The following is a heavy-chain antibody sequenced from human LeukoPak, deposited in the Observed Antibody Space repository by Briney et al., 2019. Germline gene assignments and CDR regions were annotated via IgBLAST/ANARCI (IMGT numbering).Heavy chain of an antibody. CDR1: GFTFSSYG. V-gene: IGHV3-30*18. CDR2: ISYDGSNK. J-gene: IGHJ4*02. Sequence: PGGSLRLSCAATGFTFSSYGMHWVRQAPGKGLEWVAVISYDGSNKYYADSVKGRFTISRDNSKNTLYLQMNSLRAEDTAVYYCAKPLPPNRSGYPALDYWGQGTLVTVSS. D-gene: IGHD3-22*01. CDR3: AKPLPPNRSGYPALDY.